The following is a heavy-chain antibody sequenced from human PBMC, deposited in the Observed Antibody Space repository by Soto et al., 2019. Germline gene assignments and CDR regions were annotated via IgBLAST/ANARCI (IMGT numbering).Heavy chain of an antibody. CDR1: AGSLSGYD. CDR3: ARGASNWQYFDY. CDR2: FHYTGIS. V-gene: IGHV4-59*01. Sequence: SETLSLTCPVSAGSLSGYDWSLIRQPPGKGLEWIGYFHYTGISNYNSSLKSRVTMSLDTSKNQFSLKLSSVSAADTAIYYCARGASNWQYFDYWGQGDLVTVSS. J-gene: IGHJ4*02. D-gene: IGHD4-4*01.